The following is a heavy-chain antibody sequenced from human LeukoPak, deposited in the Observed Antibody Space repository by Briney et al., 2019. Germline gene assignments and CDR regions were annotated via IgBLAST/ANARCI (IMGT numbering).Heavy chain of an antibody. J-gene: IGHJ4*02. D-gene: IGHD2-21*02. CDR1: GFTFSSYA. CDR2: ISGSGGST. CDR3: AKGTVRIVVVTADY. V-gene: IGHV3-23*01. Sequence: PGGSLRLSCAASGFTFSSYAMSWVRQAPGKGLEWVSAISGSGGSTYYADSVKGRFTISRDNSKNTLYLQMNSLRAEDTAGYYCAKGTVRIVVVTADYWGQGTLVTVSS.